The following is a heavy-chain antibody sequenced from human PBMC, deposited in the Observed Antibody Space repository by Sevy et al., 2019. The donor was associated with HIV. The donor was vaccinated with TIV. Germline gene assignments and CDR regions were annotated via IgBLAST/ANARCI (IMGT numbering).Heavy chain of an antibody. D-gene: IGHD1-1*01. J-gene: IGHJ4*02. CDR3: ARGAERQGLVRFDS. Sequence: SETLSLTCSFSGDSISRYYWSWIRQPPGKGLEYIGYVYYNGNSNYSPSLKSRVSISIDTSKSQFSLKLATVTAADTAGDAFARGAERQGLVRFDSWGQGAQVTVSS. CDR2: VYYNGNS. CDR1: GDSISRYY. V-gene: IGHV4-59*01.